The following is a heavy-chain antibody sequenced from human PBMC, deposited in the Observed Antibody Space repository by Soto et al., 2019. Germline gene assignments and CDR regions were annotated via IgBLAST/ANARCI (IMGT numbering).Heavy chain of an antibody. CDR3: AKDIKQQLVHNFDY. Sequence: GGSLRLSCAASGFTFDDYTMHWVRQAPGKGLEWVSLISWDGGSTYYADSVKGRFTISRDNSKNSLYLQMNSLRTEDTALYYCAKDIKQQLVHNFDYWGQGTLVTVSS. D-gene: IGHD6-13*01. J-gene: IGHJ4*02. V-gene: IGHV3-43*01. CDR1: GFTFDDYT. CDR2: ISWDGGST.